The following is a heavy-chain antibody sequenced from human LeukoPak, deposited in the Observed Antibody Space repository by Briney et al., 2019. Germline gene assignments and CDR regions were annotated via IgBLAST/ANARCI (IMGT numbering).Heavy chain of an antibody. CDR2: IKEDGSEK. J-gene: IGHJ6*02. Sequence: GGSLRLSCAASGFTFSSYWMNWARQAPGKGLEWVANIKEDGSEKYYVDSVRGRFTISRDNAKNSLYLQMNSLRAEDTAVYYCARIPIVGATNAYYYGMDVWGQGTTVTVSS. CDR3: ARIPIVGATNAYYYGMDV. D-gene: IGHD1-26*01. CDR1: GFTFSSYW. V-gene: IGHV3-7*03.